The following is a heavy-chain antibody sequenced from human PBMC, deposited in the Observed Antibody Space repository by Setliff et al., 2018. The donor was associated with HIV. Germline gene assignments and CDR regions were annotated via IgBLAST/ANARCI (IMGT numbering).Heavy chain of an antibody. CDR1: GGSFSSYY. Sequence: PSETLSLTCAVYGGSFSSYYWSWVRQPPGKGLEWIAEINHSGSTNYNPSLKSRVSTSVDTSKNQFSLKLSSVTAADTAVYYCARVQVSGTYPIDYWGQGTLVTVSS. CDR3: ARVQVSGTYPIDY. D-gene: IGHD3-10*01. CDR2: INHSGST. J-gene: IGHJ4*02. V-gene: IGHV4-34*01.